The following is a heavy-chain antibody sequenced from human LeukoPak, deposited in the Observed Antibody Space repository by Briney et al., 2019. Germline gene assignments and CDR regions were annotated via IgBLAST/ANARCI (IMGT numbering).Heavy chain of an antibody. CDR3: ASSSWSRSNWFDP. CDR1: GFTVNSNY. D-gene: IGHD6-13*01. CDR2: IHSGGST. V-gene: IGHV3-66*02. Sequence: PGGSLRLSCAASGFTVNSNYMTWVRQAPGKGREWVSVIHSGGSTFYADFVKGRFTISRDNSKNTLYLQMNSLRTDDTAVYYCASSSWSRSNWFDPWGQGTLVTVSS. J-gene: IGHJ5*02.